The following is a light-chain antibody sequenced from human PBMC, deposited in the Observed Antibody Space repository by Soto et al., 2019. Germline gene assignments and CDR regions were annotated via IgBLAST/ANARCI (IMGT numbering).Light chain of an antibody. CDR1: QDISNY. CDR3: QHYDNLPPWT. V-gene: IGKV1-33*01. Sequence: DIQMTQSPSSLSASVGDRVTITCQASQDISNYLNWYQQKPGKAPKLLIYDASNLETGVPSRFSGRGSGTDFTFTISSLQHEDIATYYCQHYDNLPPWTFGQGTKVEIK. CDR2: DAS. J-gene: IGKJ1*01.